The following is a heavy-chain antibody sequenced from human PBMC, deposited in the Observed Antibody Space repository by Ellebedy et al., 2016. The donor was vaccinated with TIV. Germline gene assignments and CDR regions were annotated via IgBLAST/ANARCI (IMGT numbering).Heavy chain of an antibody. D-gene: IGHD2-8*02. CDR1: GFIFSGYW. CDR3: AAVQYWEAVFDM. J-gene: IGHJ3*02. Sequence: GESLKISCAASGFIFSGYWMHWVRQAPGKGLVWVSRINSDGSDTAYADSVRGRFTISRDNAKSTLYLQMTSLRAEDTAVYYCAAVQYWEAVFDMWGQGTMVTVSS. CDR2: INSDGSDT. V-gene: IGHV3-74*01.